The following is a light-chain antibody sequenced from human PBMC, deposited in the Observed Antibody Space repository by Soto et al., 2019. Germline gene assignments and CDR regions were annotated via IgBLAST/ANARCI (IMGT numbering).Light chain of an antibody. CDR2: GAS. CDR3: QQHGAT. Sequence: EIVLTQSPGTLSLSPGERATLSCRASQSVSSSDLAWYQQKPGQAPRLLIYGASSRATGIPDRFSGSGSGTDFPRTISGLEPEDFAVYDCQQHGATFGKWTKVKI. J-gene: IGKJ1*01. V-gene: IGKV3-20*01. CDR1: QSVSSSD.